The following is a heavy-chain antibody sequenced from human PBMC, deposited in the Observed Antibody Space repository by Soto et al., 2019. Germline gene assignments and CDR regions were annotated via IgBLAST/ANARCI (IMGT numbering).Heavy chain of an antibody. D-gene: IGHD6-19*01. CDR3: AKGVPGIAVAGTGYFQH. V-gene: IGHV3-23*01. CDR1: GFTCSSYA. Sequence: PWGSLRLSCAASGFTCSSYAMSWVRQAPGKGLEWVSGISGSGDSTYYADSVKGRFTISRDNSKNTLYLQMNSLRAEDTAVYYCAKGVPGIAVAGTGYFQHWGQGTLVTVSS. CDR2: ISGSGDST. J-gene: IGHJ1*01.